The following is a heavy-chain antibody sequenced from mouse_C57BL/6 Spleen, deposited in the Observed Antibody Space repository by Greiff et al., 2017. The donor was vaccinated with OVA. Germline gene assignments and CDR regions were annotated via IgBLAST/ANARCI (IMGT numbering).Heavy chain of an antibody. J-gene: IGHJ4*01. CDR1: GYSFTGYY. Sequence: VQLQQSGPELVKPGASVKISCKASGYSFTGYYMNWVKQSPEKSLEWIGEINPSTGGTTYNQKFKAKATLTVDKSSSTAYMQLKSLTSEDSAVYYCARSGLRRAMDYWGQGTSVTVSS. V-gene: IGHV1-42*01. D-gene: IGHD2-4*01. CDR3: ARSGLRRAMDY. CDR2: INPSTGGT.